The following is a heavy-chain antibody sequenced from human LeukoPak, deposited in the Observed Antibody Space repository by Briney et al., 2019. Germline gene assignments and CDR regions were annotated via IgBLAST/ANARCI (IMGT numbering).Heavy chain of an antibody. CDR2: ISGGGGST. D-gene: IGHD6-13*01. Sequence: GESLRLSCAASGFTFSSYAMSWVRQAPGKGLEWVSGISGGGGSTYYADSVKGRFTISRDNSKNTLYLQMNSLRAVDTAVYYCANYSGSSRWFDYWGQGTLVTVSS. J-gene: IGHJ4*02. CDR1: GFTFSSYA. CDR3: ANYSGSSRWFDY. V-gene: IGHV3-23*01.